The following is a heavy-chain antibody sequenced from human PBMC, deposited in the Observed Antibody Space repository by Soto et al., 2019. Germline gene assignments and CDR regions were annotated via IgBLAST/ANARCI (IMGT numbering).Heavy chain of an antibody. CDR1: GGTFSSYA. Sequence: SVKVSCKASGGTFSSYAISWVRQAPGQGLEWMGGIIPIFGTANYAQKFQGRVTITADESTSTAYMELSSLRSEDTAVYYCARDRASYGSTSCYAGCNWFDPWGQGTLVTVSS. V-gene: IGHV1-69*13. D-gene: IGHD2-2*01. CDR2: IIPIFGTA. CDR3: ARDRASYGSTSCYAGCNWFDP. J-gene: IGHJ5*02.